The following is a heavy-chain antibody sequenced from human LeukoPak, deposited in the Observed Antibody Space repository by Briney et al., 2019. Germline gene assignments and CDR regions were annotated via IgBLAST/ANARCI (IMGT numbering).Heavy chain of an antibody. J-gene: IGHJ4*02. D-gene: IGHD6-6*01. V-gene: IGHV1-2*02. CDR2: INPNSGGT. CDR1: GYTFTGYY. Sequence: GASVKVPCKASGYTFTGYYMHWVRQAPGQGLEWMGWINPNSGGTNYAQKFQGRVTMTRDTSISTAYMELSRLRSDDTAVYYCARAEEQLVSPEFDYWGQGTLVTVSS. CDR3: ARAEEQLVSPEFDY.